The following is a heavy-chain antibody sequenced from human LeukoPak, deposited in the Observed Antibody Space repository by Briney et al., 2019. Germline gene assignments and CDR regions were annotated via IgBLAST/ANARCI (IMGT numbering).Heavy chain of an antibody. CDR3: ARGPHGRIYDILTGFDY. CDR1: GGSISSYY. D-gene: IGHD3-9*01. J-gene: IGHJ4*02. Sequence: SETLSLTCTVSGGSISSYYWSWTRQPAGKGLEWIGRIYTSGSTNYNPSLKSRVTMSVDTSKNQFSLKLSSVTAADTAVYYCARGPHGRIYDILTGFDYWGQGTLVTVSS. V-gene: IGHV4-4*07. CDR2: IYTSGST.